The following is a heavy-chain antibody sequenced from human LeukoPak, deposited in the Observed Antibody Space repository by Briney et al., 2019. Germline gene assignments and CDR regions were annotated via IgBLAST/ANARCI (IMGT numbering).Heavy chain of an antibody. Sequence: ASVKVSCKASGYTFTSYGISWVRQAPGQGLEWMGWINTNTGNPTYAQGFTGRFVFSLDTSVSTAYLQISSLKAEDTAVYYCARTRDYGDYVWGGPPLYYFDYWGQGTLVTVSS. CDR1: GYTFTSYG. D-gene: IGHD4-17*01. CDR2: INTNTGNP. CDR3: ARTRDYGDYVWGGPPLYYFDY. J-gene: IGHJ4*02. V-gene: IGHV7-4-1*02.